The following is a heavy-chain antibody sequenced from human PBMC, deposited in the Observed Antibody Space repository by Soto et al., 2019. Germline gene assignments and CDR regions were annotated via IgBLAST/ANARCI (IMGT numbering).Heavy chain of an antibody. J-gene: IGHJ4*02. CDR1: GYTFTSYG. V-gene: IGHV1-18*01. CDR3: ASEPTYFDY. Sequence: QVQLVQSGAEVKKPGASVKVSCKASGYTFTSYGISWVRQAPGQGLEWMGWISAYNGNTNYAQKLQGRVTMTTDTSPSAAYMLLRSLRSDDTALYSCASEPTYFDYWGQGTLVTVSS. CDR2: ISAYNGNT.